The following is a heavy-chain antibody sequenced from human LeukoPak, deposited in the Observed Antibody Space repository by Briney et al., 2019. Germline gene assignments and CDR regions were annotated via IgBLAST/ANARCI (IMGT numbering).Heavy chain of an antibody. CDR1: GGSISSSSYY. V-gene: IGHV4-39*07. D-gene: IGHD6-13*01. CDR3: ARARGIAAADWFDP. J-gene: IGHJ5*02. Sequence: SETLSLTCTVSGGSISSSSYYWGWIRQPPGKGLEWIGSIYYSGSTYYNPSLKSRVTISVDTSKNQFSLKLSSVTAADTAVYYCARARGIAAADWFDPWGQGTLVTVSS. CDR2: IYYSGST.